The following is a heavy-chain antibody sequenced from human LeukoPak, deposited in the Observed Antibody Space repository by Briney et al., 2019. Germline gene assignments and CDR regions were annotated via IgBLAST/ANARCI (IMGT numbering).Heavy chain of an antibody. V-gene: IGHV4-59*01. CDR3: ARDDSDTEGAFDI. CDR1: GGSISSYY. D-gene: IGHD3-22*01. CDR2: IYYSGST. J-gene: IGHJ3*02. Sequence: SETLSLTCTVSGGSISSYYWSWIRQPPGKGLEWIGYIYYSGSTNYNPSLKSRVTISVDTSKNQFSLKLSSVTAADTAVYYCARDDSDTEGAFDIWGQGTMVTVSS.